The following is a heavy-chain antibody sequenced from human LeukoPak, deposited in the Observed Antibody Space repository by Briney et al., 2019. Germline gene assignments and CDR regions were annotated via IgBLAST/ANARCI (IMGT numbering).Heavy chain of an antibody. CDR3: ARHVGPCYYDSSGYFYPQA. J-gene: IGHJ5*02. CDR1: GYSFTSYW. CDR2: IYPGDSDT. D-gene: IGHD3-22*01. V-gene: IGHV5-51*01. Sequence: GESLKISCKGSGYSFTSYWIGWVRQMPGKGLEWMGIIYPGDSDTRYSPSFQGQVTISADKSISTAYLQWSSLKASDTAMYYCARHVGPCYYDSSGYFYPQAWGQGTLVTVSS.